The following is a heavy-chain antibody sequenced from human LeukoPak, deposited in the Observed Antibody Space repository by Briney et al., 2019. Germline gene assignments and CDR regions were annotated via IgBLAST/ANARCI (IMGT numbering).Heavy chain of an antibody. CDR2: ISAYNGNT. J-gene: IGHJ4*02. D-gene: IGHD4-17*01. CDR3: AIDYGEVREAYYFDY. CDR1: GYTITSYG. Sequence: ASVKVSCKASGYTITSYGISWVRQAPGQGLEWMGWISAYNGNTNYAQKLQGRVTMTTDTSTSTAYMELRSLRSDDTAVYYCAIDYGEVREAYYFDYWGQGTLVTVSS. V-gene: IGHV1-18*01.